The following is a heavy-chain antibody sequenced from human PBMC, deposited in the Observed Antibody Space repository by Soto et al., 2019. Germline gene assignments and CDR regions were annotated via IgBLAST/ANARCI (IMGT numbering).Heavy chain of an antibody. J-gene: IGHJ4*02. CDR1: GFTFSSSG. Sequence: GGSLSLSCAASGFTFSSSGMHWVRQAPGKGLEWVAVISYDGSNKYYADSVKGRFTISRDNSKNTLYLQMNSLRAEDTAVYYCAKADSSGWYDYWGQGTLVTVSS. CDR2: ISYDGSNK. V-gene: IGHV3-30*18. D-gene: IGHD6-19*01. CDR3: AKADSSGWYDY.